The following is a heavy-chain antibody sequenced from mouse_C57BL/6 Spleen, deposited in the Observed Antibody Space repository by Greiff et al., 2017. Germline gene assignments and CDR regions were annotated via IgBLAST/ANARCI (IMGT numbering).Heavy chain of an antibody. CDR1: GYTFTSYW. J-gene: IGHJ3*01. Sequence: VQLQQPGAELVKPGASVKMSCKASGYTFTSYWITWVKQRPGQGLEWIGDIYPGSGSTNYNEKFKSKATLTVDTSSSTAYMQLSSLTSADSAVYYCARATAAQVAWFAYWGQGTLVTVSA. V-gene: IGHV1-55*01. CDR2: IYPGSGST. D-gene: IGHD3-2*02. CDR3: ARATAAQVAWFAY.